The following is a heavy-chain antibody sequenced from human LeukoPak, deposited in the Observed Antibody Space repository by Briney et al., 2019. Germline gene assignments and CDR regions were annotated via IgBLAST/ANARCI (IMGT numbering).Heavy chain of an antibody. J-gene: IGHJ4*02. V-gene: IGHV3-21*05. D-gene: IGHD1-1*01. CDR3: ARSKRGYPYYFEY. CDR1: GFTFSTYI. CDR2: ISSSSGYT. Sequence: GGSLRLSCAASGFTFSTYIMNWVRQAPGKGLEWVSYISSSSGYTNYADSVKGRSTISRDNAKNSLYLQMDSLRAEDTAVYYCARSKRGYPYYFEYWGQGTLVTVSS.